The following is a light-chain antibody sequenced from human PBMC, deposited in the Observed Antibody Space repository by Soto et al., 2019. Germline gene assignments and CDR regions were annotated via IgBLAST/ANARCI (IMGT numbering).Light chain of an antibody. Sequence: EIVMTQSPATLSVSPGERATLSCRTSQSGSSNLAWYQQKPGQAPRLLIYGASTRATGIPARFSGSGSGTEFTLTISSLQSEDFAVYYCQHYNNWPRTFGQGTKVEIK. CDR3: QHYNNWPRT. J-gene: IGKJ1*01. CDR2: GAS. CDR1: QSGSSN. V-gene: IGKV3-15*01.